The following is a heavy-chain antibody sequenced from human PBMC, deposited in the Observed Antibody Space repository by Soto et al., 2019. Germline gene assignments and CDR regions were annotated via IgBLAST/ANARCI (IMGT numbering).Heavy chain of an antibody. Sequence: PGGSLRLSCAASGFNFSSYAMHWVRQAPGKGLEWVAVISYDGSNKYYADSVKGRFTISRDNSKNTLYLQMNSLRAEDTAVYYCARDRGDGPKRGYFQHWGQGTQVTVSS. CDR1: GFNFSSYA. CDR2: ISYDGSNK. V-gene: IGHV3-30-3*01. J-gene: IGHJ1*01. CDR3: ARDRGDGPKRGYFQH.